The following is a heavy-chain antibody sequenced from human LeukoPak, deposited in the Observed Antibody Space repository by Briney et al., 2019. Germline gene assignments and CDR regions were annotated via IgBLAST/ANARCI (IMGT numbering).Heavy chain of an antibody. CDR2: ISSNGGST. D-gene: IGHD6-19*01. V-gene: IGHV3-64D*06. CDR3: VIPNPAGTSLEYFQH. J-gene: IGHJ1*01. Sequence: GGSLRLSCSASGFTFSSYAMHWVRQAPGKGLEYVSAISSNGGSTYYADSVEGRFTISRDNSKNTLYLQMSSLRAEDTAVYYCVIPNPAGTSLEYFQHWGQGTLVTVSS. CDR1: GFTFSSYA.